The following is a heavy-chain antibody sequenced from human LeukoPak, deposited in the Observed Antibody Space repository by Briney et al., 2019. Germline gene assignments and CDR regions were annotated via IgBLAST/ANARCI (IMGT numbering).Heavy chain of an antibody. CDR3: ARAPGHCSGGSCYSQDY. CDR1: GYTFTSYY. CDR2: INPSGGST. J-gene: IGHJ4*02. D-gene: IGHD2-15*01. V-gene: IGHV1-46*01. Sequence: ASVKVSCKASGYTFTSYYMHWVRQAPGQGLEWMGIINPSGGSTSYAQKFQGRVTMTRDTCTSTVYMELSSLRSEDTAVYYCARAPGHCSGGSCYSQDYWGQGTLVTVSS.